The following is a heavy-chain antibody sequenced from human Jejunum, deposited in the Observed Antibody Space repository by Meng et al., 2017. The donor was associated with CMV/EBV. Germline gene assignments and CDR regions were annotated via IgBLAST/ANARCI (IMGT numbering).Heavy chain of an antibody. V-gene: IGHV4-39*07. D-gene: IGHD3-10*01. CDR2: ISYSGTA. CDR1: GGSISSSLYY. CDR3: ARDSTYPSGLDY. Sequence: QLQLQESGPGLVKPSETLSLTFTVPGGSISSSLYYWGWIRQPPGKGLEWIGTISYSGTAFYNLSLKSRVAISIDTSKFQFSLKLSSVTATDTAVYYCARDSTYPSGLDYWGQGTLVTVSS. J-gene: IGHJ4*02.